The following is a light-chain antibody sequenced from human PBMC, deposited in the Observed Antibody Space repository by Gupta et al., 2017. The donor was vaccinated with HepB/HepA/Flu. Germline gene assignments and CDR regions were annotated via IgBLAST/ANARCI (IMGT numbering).Light chain of an antibody. J-gene: IGLJ3*02. Sequence: QSSLTQPASVSGSPGQSITISCTGTSSDIGAYNYVSWYQQHPGKAPKLMIYAVSSRPSGLPNRFSGSKSGNTASLSITGLQAEDEGDYYCMSYTNNNTLGVFGGGTKLTVL. CDR3: MSYTNNNTLGV. V-gene: IGLV2-14*03. CDR2: AVS. CDR1: SSDIGAYNY.